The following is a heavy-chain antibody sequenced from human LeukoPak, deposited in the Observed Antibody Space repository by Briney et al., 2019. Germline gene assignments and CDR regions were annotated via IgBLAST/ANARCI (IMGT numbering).Heavy chain of an antibody. Sequence: ASVKVSCKASGYTYITYGISWVRQAPGQGLEWMGWINTHNGYTEYGHNVQGRVTMTTDTSTDTAYMELRSLTSNDTAVYYCARGVRVYRDYQDYWGQGTPVTVSS. V-gene: IGHV1-18*04. D-gene: IGHD4-17*01. CDR1: GYTYITYG. CDR2: INTHNGYT. J-gene: IGHJ4*01. CDR3: ARGVRVYRDYQDY.